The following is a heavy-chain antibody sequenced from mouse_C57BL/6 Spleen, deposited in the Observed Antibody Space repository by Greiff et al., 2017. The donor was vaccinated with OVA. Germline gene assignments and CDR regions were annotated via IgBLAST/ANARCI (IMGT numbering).Heavy chain of an antibody. Sequence: VQLKESGPGLVKPSQSLSLTCSVTGYSITSGYYWNWIRQFPGNKLEWMGYISYDGSNNYNPSLKNRISITRDTSKNQFFLKLNSVTTEDTATYYCARAYGNYAMDYWGQGTSVTVSS. CDR1: GYSITSGYY. V-gene: IGHV3-6*01. D-gene: IGHD2-1*01. CDR3: ARAYGNYAMDY. J-gene: IGHJ4*01. CDR2: ISYDGSN.